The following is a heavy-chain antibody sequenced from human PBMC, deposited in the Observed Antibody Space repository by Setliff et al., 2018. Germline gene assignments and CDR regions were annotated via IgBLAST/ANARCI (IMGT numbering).Heavy chain of an antibody. CDR3: ARCSSWHGHYPHFNY. CDR2: LHTSGST. D-gene: IGHD6-13*01. V-gene: IGHV4-61*02. J-gene: IGHJ4*02. Sequence: PSETLSLTCAVSGASINSGTYYWSWIRQPAGKGLEWVGRLHTSGSTTYNPSLQSRVTISVDTSKNTLYLQMNRLRAEDTAIYYCARCSSWHGHYPHFNYWGQGTLVTVSS. CDR1: GASINSGTYY.